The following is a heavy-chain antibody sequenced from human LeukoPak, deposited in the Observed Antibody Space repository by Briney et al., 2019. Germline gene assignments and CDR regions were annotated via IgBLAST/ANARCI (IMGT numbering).Heavy chain of an antibody. J-gene: IGHJ3*02. CDR2: ISYDGSNK. V-gene: IGHV3-30-3*01. CDR3: AKGGEWELLHAFDI. D-gene: IGHD1-26*01. Sequence: GGSLRLSCAASGFTFSSYAMHWVRQAPGKGLEWVAVISYDGSNKYYADSVKGRFTISRDNSKNTLYLQMNSLRAEDTAVYYCAKGGEWELLHAFDIWGQGTMVTVSS. CDR1: GFTFSSYA.